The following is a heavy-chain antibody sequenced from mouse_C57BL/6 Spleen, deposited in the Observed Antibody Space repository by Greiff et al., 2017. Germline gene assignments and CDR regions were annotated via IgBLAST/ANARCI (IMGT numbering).Heavy chain of an antibody. CDR1: GYTFTDYN. Sequence: VQLQQSGPELVKPGASVKMSCKASGYTFTDYNMHWVKQSHGKSLEWIGYINPNNGGTSYNQKFKGKATLTVNKSSSTAYMELRSLTAEDAAVYYCARGYYSNFYWGQGTTLTVSS. D-gene: IGHD2-5*01. V-gene: IGHV1-22*01. CDR3: ARGYYSNFY. CDR2: INPNNGGT. J-gene: IGHJ2*01.